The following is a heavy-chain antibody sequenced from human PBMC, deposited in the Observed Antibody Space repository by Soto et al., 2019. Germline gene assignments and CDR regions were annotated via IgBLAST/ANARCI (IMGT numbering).Heavy chain of an antibody. CDR3: ARLGAIAAAGYYGMDV. CDR1: GYSFTSYW. CDR2: IYPGDSDT. D-gene: IGHD6-13*01. V-gene: IGHV5-51*01. Sequence: GSLKIACKGSGYSFTSYWIGWVRQMPGKGLEWIGIIYPGDSDTRYSPSFQGQVTISADXSXXTXXXQXSXXXASDTAMYYFARLGAIAAAGYYGMDVWGQGTTVTVS. J-gene: IGHJ6*02.